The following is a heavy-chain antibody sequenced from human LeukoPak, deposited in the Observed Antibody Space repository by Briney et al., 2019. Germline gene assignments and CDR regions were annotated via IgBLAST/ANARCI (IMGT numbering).Heavy chain of an antibody. Sequence: GGPLRLSCAASGFTFSSYAMSWVRQAPGKGREWVSAFSGSGGSTDYADSVKGRFTISRDNPKNTLYCQVNGLRPEDTAGYHCASGGTAYYYDSSAQIWGQGTMVTVSS. J-gene: IGHJ3*02. V-gene: IGHV3-23*01. CDR1: GFTFSSYA. D-gene: IGHD3-22*01. CDR2: FSGSGGST. CDR3: ASGGTAYYYDSSAQI.